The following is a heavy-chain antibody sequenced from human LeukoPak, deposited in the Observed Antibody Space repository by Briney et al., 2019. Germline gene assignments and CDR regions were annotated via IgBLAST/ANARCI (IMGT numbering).Heavy chain of an antibody. V-gene: IGHV1-69*05. J-gene: IGHJ4*02. D-gene: IGHD6-19*01. Sequence: SVKVSCKAPGGTFSSYAISRVRQAPGQGLEWMGGIIPIFGTANYAQKFQGRVTITTDESTSTAYMELSSLRSEDTAVYYCARPKSSGWYGFDYWGQGTLSPSPQ. CDR3: ARPKSSGWYGFDY. CDR1: GGTFSSYA. CDR2: IIPIFGTA.